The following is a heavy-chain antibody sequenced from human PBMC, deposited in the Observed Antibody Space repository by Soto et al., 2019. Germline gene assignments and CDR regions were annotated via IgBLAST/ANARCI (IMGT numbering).Heavy chain of an antibody. J-gene: IGHJ5*02. CDR2: ISYSGST. D-gene: IGHD6-25*01. CDR1: GGSIGGYY. Sequence: SETLSLTCTVSGGSIGGYYWSWFRQPPGKGLEWIGYISYSGSTTYNPSLKSRVTISVDTSKNQFSLKLSSVTAADTAVYYCARGTRYSSDNWFDPWGQGTLVTVSS. V-gene: IGHV4-59*01. CDR3: ARGTRYSSDNWFDP.